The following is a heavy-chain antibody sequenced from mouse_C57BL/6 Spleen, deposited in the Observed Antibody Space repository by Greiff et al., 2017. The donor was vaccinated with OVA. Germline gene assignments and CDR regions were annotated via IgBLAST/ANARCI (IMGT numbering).Heavy chain of an antibody. Sequence: EVQGVESGGGLVQPKGSLKLSCAASGFTFNTYALHWVRQAPGKGLEWVARIRSKSSNYATYYADSVKDRFTISSADSQSMLYLQMNNLKTEDTAMYYCVREIGDYYGSSPWFAYWGQGTLVTVSA. CDR3: VREIGDYYGSSPWFAY. V-gene: IGHV10-3*01. CDR1: GFTFNTYA. CDR2: IRSKSSNYAT. J-gene: IGHJ3*01. D-gene: IGHD1-1*01.